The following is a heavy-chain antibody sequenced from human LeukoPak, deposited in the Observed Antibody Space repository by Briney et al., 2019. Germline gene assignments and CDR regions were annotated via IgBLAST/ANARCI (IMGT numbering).Heavy chain of an antibody. D-gene: IGHD3-9*01. J-gene: IGHJ4*02. V-gene: IGHV1-2*02. CDR3: ARPALTGYYRDFEY. CDR2: INPNSGDT. CDR1: GYTFTGYY. Sequence: ASVKVSCKASGYTFTGYYIHWVRQAPGQGLEWMGWINPNSGDTNYAEKFQGRVTIARDTSITTAYMDLSRLSSDDTAVYYCARPALTGYYRDFEYWGQGTLVTVSS.